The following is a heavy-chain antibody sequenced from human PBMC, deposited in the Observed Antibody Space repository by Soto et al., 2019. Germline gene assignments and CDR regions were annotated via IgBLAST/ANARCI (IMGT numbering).Heavy chain of an antibody. J-gene: IGHJ4*02. D-gene: IGHD3-22*01. V-gene: IGHV3-30-3*01. CDR2: ISYDGSNK. Sequence: PGGSLRLSCAGSGFNLSSYAMHWVRQAPGKGLEWVAVISYDGSNKYYADSVKGRFTISRDNSKNTLYLQMNSLRAEDTAVYYCARGHYYDSSGPFDYWGQGTLVTVSS. CDR1: GFNLSSYA. CDR3: ARGHYYDSSGPFDY.